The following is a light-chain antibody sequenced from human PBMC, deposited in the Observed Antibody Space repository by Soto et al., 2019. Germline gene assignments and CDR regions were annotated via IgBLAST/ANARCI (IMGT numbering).Light chain of an antibody. J-gene: IGLJ2*01. CDR1: SSNIGGNY. CDR3: GTWDVNLDTVV. V-gene: IGLV1-51*01. CDR2: DNH. Sequence: QSVLTQPPSASAAPGQRVTISCSGSSSNIGGNYVSWYQVVPRTAPKLLIYDNHKRHSGVPDRFSGSKSGTSATLGIADLHAGDEAHYYCGTWDVNLDTVVFGGGTKVTVL.